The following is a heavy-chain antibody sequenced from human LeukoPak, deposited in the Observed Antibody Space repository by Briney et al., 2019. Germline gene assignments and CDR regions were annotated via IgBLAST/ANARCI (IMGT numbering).Heavy chain of an antibody. D-gene: IGHD2-21*02. J-gene: IGHJ4*02. Sequence: GGSLRLSCSASGFTFSTYAMHWVRDAPGKGLEYVSAISSNGGATYYADSVKGRFTISRDNSKNTLYLQMSTLRAEDTAVYYCVKVALAYCGGDCYSDYWGQGPLVPVSS. V-gene: IGHV3-64D*09. CDR2: ISSNGGAT. CDR3: VKVALAYCGGDCYSDY. CDR1: GFTFSTYA.